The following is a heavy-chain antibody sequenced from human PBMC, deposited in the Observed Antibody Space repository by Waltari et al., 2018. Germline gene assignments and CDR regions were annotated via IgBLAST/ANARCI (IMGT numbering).Heavy chain of an antibody. CDR2: IYHSGRT. Sequence: QVQLQESGPGLVKPSETLSLTCTVSGGSISTYYWRWIRQPPGKGLEWIWYIYHSGRTTYQPSLTSRVTISVDTSKNQFSLKLSSVTAADTAVYYCARGGWHYFDYWGQGTLVTVSS. CDR3: ARGGWHYFDY. V-gene: IGHV4-59*13. CDR1: GGSISTYY. J-gene: IGHJ4*02. D-gene: IGHD3-22*01.